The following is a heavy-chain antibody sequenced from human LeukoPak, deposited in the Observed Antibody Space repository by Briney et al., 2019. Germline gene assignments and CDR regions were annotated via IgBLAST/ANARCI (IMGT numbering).Heavy chain of an antibody. D-gene: IGHD3-3*01. CDR3: ARGYDFWSGRFGGAFEI. CDR2: IYTSGST. Sequence: TSETLSLTCTVSGGSISSYYWSWIRQPPGKGLEWIGYIYTSGSTNYNPSLKSRVTISVDTSKNQFSLKLSSVTAADTAVYYCARGYDFWSGRFGGAFEIWGQGTMVTVSS. V-gene: IGHV4-4*09. J-gene: IGHJ3*02. CDR1: GGSISSYY.